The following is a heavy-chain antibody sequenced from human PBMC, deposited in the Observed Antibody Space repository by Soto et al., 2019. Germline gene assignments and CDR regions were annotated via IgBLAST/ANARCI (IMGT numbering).Heavy chain of an antibody. CDR2: LIPIFDIT. CDR1: GGTFRSYS. Sequence: QVQRVQSGAEVKKPGSSVKVSCKASGGTFRSYSISWVRQAPGQGLEWMGGLIPIFDITNYAQKFQGRVTITANESTSTVYMALSSLGSDDTAVYYCARHGEGGYSSNPHYYYALDVWGQGTTVTV. D-gene: IGHD3-22*01. J-gene: IGHJ6*02. CDR3: ARHGEGGYSSNPHYYYALDV. V-gene: IGHV1-69*01.